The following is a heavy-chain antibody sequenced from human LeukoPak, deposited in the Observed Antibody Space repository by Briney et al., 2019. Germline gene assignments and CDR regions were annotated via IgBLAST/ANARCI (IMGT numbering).Heavy chain of an antibody. D-gene: IGHD6-6*01. CDR3: AREVEARRLGSWVDP. Sequence: GGSLRLSCAASGFTFDDYDMHWVRQAPGQGLEWVSGISWNSGSIGYADSVKGRFTISRDNAKMSLYLQMNSLRAEDTAVYYCAREVEARRLGSWVDPWGQGTLVTVSS. CDR1: GFTFDDYD. CDR2: ISWNSGSI. V-gene: IGHV3-9*01. J-gene: IGHJ5*02.